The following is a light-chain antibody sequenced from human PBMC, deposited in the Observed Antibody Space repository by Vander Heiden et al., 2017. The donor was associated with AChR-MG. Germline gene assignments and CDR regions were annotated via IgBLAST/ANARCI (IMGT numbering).Light chain of an antibody. V-gene: IGKV3-20*01. CDR3: QQYGRSPWT. Sequence: EIVLPQSPGTLSLSPGERAILSCRASQSVSSSYLAWYQQKPGQAPRLLIYGASSRATGIPDRFSGSGSGTDFTLTISRLEPEDFAVYYCQQYGRSPWTFGQGTKVEIK. CDR2: GAS. CDR1: QSVSSSY. J-gene: IGKJ1*01.